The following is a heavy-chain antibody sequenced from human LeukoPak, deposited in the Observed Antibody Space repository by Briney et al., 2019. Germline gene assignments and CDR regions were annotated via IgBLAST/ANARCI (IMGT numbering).Heavy chain of an antibody. J-gene: IGHJ5*02. D-gene: IGHD2-2*01. Sequence: GEPLKISCKGSGYSFTSYWIGWVRQMPGKGLEWMGIIYPGDSDTRYSPSFQGQVTISADKSISTAYLQWSSLKASDTAMYYCARRGNDGCSSTSCFMGFDPWGQGTLVTVSS. CDR3: ARRGNDGCSSTSCFMGFDP. CDR2: IYPGDSDT. CDR1: GYSFTSYW. V-gene: IGHV5-51*01.